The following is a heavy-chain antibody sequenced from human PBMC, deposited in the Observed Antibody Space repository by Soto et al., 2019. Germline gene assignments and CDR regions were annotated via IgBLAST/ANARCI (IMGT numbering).Heavy chain of an antibody. V-gene: IGHV4-39*01. CDR3: ARLDSSGWKAYDY. J-gene: IGHJ4*02. CDR1: GGSISSSSYY. D-gene: IGHD6-19*01. Sequence: TSETLSLTCTVSGGSISSSSYYWGWIRQPPGKGLEWIGSIYYSGSTYYSPSLKSRVTISVDTSKNQFSLKLSSVTAADTAVYYCARLDSSGWKAYDYWGQGTLVTVSS. CDR2: IYYSGST.